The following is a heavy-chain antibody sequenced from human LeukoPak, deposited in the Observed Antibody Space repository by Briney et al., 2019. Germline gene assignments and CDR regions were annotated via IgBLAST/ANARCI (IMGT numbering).Heavy chain of an antibody. D-gene: IGHD4-17*01. Sequence: SVKASRKSSGGTFSNYAIKWVRQAPGQGLELLGRINPILDRANDAQKFQGRITITADKSTATAYMELSSLRSEDTAVYYCARDPMVTTYGLDVWGQRTTVTVSS. V-gene: IGHV1-69*04. CDR1: GGTFSNYA. CDR3: ARDPMVTTYGLDV. CDR2: INPILDRA. J-gene: IGHJ6*01.